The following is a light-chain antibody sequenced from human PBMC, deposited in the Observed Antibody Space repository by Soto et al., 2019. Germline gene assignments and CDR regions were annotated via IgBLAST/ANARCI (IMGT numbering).Light chain of an antibody. V-gene: IGKV3-11*01. J-gene: IGKJ1*01. CDR1: QSISSY. CDR2: DAS. Sequence: EVVLTQSPDTLSLPPGERATLSCRASQSISSYLAWYQQKPGQAPRLLIYDASSRATGIPARFSGSGSGTDFTLTISSLEPEDFAVYYCQHLNDWPPQWTFGQGTKVEIK. CDR3: QHLNDWPPQWT.